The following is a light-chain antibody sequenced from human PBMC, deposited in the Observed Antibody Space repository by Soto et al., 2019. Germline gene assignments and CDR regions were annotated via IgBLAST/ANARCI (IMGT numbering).Light chain of an antibody. CDR1: SSNIRNNY. V-gene: IGLV1-51*01. CDR2: DNN. Sequence: ISSNIRNNYVSWYQQLPGTAPKLLIYDNNKRPSGIPDRFSGSKSGTSATLGITGLQTGDEDDYNRGTGDIRVSPYVCGSETNVTV. CDR3: GTGDIRVSPYV. J-gene: IGLJ1*01.